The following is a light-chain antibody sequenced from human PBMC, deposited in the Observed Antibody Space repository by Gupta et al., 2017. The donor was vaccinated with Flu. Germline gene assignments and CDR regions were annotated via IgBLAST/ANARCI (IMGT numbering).Light chain of an antibody. V-gene: IGKV3-20*01. CDR1: QTGSSSRY. CDR2: GAS. J-gene: IGKJ1*01. Sequence: RATLSCSASQTGSSSRYLAWYQQKPGQAPRLLIYGASSRATGIPDRFSGSGSGTDFTLTISRLEPEDFAVYYCQQYGGSPWTFGQGTKVELK. CDR3: QQYGGSPWT.